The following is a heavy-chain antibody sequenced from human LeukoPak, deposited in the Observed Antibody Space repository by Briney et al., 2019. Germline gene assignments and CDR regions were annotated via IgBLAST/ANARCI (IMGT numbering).Heavy chain of an antibody. J-gene: IGHJ4*02. D-gene: IGHD1-26*01. CDR3: ARLSIVGATLPDFDY. CDR2: IYHSGST. CDR1: GYSISSGYY. Sequence: SVTLTLTCAVSGYSISSGYYWGWIRQPPGKGLEWIGSIYHSGSTYFNPSLKSRVTISVDTSKNQFSLKLSSVTAADTAVYYCARLSIVGATLPDFDYWGQGTLVTVSS. V-gene: IGHV4-38-2*01.